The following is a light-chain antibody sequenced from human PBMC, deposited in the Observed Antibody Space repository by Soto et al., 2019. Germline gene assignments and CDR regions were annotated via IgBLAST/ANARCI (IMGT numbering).Light chain of an antibody. CDR2: EVS. J-gene: IGLJ1*01. V-gene: IGLV2-8*01. Sequence: QSALTQPPSASGSPGQSVTISCTGTSSDVGGYNYVSWYQQHPGKAPKLMIYEVSKRPSGVPDRCSGSKSGNTAPLTVSGLQSEDEADYYCRSYAGRNTFVFGTGTKLTVL. CDR3: RSYAGRNTFV. CDR1: SSDVGGYNY.